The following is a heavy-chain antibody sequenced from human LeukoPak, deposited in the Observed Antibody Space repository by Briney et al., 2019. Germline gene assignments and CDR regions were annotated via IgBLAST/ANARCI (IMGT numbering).Heavy chain of an antibody. D-gene: IGHD2-15*01. CDR2: IWYDGSSK. CDR1: GFTFSSYG. Sequence: GGSLRLSCAASGFTFSSYGMHWVRQAPGKGLEWVAVIWYDGSSKYYADSVKGRFTISRDNSKNTLYLQMNSLRAEDTAVYYCAKGGGGIADYWGQGTLVTVSS. V-gene: IGHV3-33*06. J-gene: IGHJ4*02. CDR3: AKGGGGIADY.